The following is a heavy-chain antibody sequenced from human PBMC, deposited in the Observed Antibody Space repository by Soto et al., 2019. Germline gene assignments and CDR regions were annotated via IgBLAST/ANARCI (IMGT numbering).Heavy chain of an antibody. CDR2: ISAYNGNT. CDR3: ATDPYCGSAPGCSALDA. J-gene: IGHJ6*02. D-gene: IGHD2-21*01. Sequence: GASVKVSCKASGYPFTSSGFSWVRQAPGQGLEWMGWISAYNGNTVYAQKFKGRLTMTTDTSTSTAYMELGSLRSDDTAVYYCATDPYCGSAPGCSALDAWGQGTTVTVSS. CDR1: GYPFTSSG. V-gene: IGHV1-18*04.